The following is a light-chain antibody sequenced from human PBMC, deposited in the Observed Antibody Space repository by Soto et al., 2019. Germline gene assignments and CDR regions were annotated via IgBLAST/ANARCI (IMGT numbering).Light chain of an antibody. Sequence: EIVLTQSPATLSLSPGERATLSCRASQIIASYLAWYQHRPGQAPRLLISDASNRAAGIPDRFSGSGSGTAFTLTISSLEPEDFAIYYCQQRTNWPPLTFGGGTRVEIK. CDR3: QQRTNWPPLT. CDR2: DAS. V-gene: IGKV3-11*01. J-gene: IGKJ4*01. CDR1: QIIASY.